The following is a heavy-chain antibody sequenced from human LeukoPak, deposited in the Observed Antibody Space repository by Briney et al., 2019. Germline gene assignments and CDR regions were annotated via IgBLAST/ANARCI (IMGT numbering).Heavy chain of an antibody. CDR2: INDIGNS. J-gene: IGHJ3*02. CDR3: ARLRDPYDAFDI. Sequence: PSETLSLTCAVYGESFSDYYWTWIRQPPGKGLEWIGEINDIGNSNYNPSLKSRVTISVDTSKNQFSLKLSSVTAADTAVYYCARLRDPYDAFDIWGQGTMVTVSS. CDR1: GESFSDYY. V-gene: IGHV4-34*01.